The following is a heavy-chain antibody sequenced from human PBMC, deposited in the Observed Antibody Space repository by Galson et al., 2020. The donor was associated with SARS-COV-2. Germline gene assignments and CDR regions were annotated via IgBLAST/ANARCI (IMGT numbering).Heavy chain of an antibody. Sequence: SQTLSITCAISGDRVSSNSAAWNWIRQSPSRGLEWLGRTYYRSRWYNDYAVSVKSRISINPDTSKNQFSLQLNSVTPEDTAVYYCARGGDGYNLFSAWGQGTLVTVSS. CDR2: TYYRSRWYN. CDR3: ARGGDGYNLFSA. J-gene: IGHJ5*02. CDR1: GDRVSSNSAA. D-gene: IGHD5-12*01. V-gene: IGHV6-1*01.